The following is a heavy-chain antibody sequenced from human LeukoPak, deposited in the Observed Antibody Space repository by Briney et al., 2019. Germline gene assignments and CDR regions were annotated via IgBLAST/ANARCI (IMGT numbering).Heavy chain of an antibody. Sequence: SETLSLTCTVSGGSISSTNYHWGWIRQPPGKGLEWIGGIYYSGSTYYNPSLKSRVTISVDTSKNQFSLKLSSVTAADTAVYYCARQMVRGVNFDYWGQGTLVTVSS. V-gene: IGHV4-39*01. CDR3: ARQMVRGVNFDY. CDR2: IYYSGST. D-gene: IGHD3-10*01. J-gene: IGHJ4*02. CDR1: GGSISSTNYH.